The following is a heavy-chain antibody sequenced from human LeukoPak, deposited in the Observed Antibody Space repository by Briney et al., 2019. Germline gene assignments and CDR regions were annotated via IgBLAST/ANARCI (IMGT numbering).Heavy chain of an antibody. CDR2: INPNSGGT. Sequence: ASVKVSCKASGYTFTGYYMHWVRQAPGQGLEWMGWINPNSGGTNYAQKFQGRVTMTRDTSISTAYMELSRLRSDDTAVYYCARALEAWVAQSYWGQGTLVTVSS. CDR3: ARALEAWVAQSY. V-gene: IGHV1-2*02. D-gene: IGHD1-1*01. J-gene: IGHJ4*02. CDR1: GYTFTGYY.